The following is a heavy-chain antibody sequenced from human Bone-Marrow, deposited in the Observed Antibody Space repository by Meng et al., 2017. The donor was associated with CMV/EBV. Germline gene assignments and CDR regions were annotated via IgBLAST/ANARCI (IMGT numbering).Heavy chain of an antibody. CDR2: IYSGGST. V-gene: IGHV3-53*01. D-gene: IGHD3-10*01. CDR3: ASEGRGDYYYYYGMAV. J-gene: IGHJ6*02. CDR1: GFTVSSNY. Sequence: GESLKISCAASGFTVSSNYMSWVRQAPGKGLEWVSVIYSGGSTYYADSVKGRFTISRDNSKNTLYLQMNSLRAEDTAVYYCASEGRGDYYYYYGMAVWGQGHTVNVSS.